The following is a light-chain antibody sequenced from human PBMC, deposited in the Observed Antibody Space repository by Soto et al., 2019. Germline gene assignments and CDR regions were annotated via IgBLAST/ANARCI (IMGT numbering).Light chain of an antibody. J-gene: IGKJ1*01. CDR3: QQRSNWPRT. CDR1: QSVSRY. Sequence: EIVLTQSPATLSLSPGERATLSCRASQSVSRYLAWYQQKPGQAPRLLVYDASSRATGIPARFSGSGSGTDFTLTISSLEPADFAVYYCQQRSNWPRTFGRGTKVEIK. V-gene: IGKV3-11*01. CDR2: DAS.